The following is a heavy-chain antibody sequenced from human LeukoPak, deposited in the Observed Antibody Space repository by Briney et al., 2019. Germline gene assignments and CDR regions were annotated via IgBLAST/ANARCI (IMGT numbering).Heavy chain of an antibody. CDR3: AKDGLRFLEWYLGYFDL. V-gene: IGHV3-23*01. CDR2: ISGSGGST. CDR1: GFTFSSYA. Sequence: GGSLRLSCAASGFTFSSYAMSWVRQTPGKGLEWVSSISGSGGSTNYADSVTGRFTISRGNSNNTLYLQMNSPRADDTAVYYCAKDGLRFLEWYLGYFDLWGRGTLVTVSS. J-gene: IGHJ2*01. D-gene: IGHD3-3*01.